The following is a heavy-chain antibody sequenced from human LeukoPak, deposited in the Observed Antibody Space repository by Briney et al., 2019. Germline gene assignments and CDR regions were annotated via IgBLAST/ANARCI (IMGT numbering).Heavy chain of an antibody. V-gene: IGHV3-21*01. CDR2: ISTSSSYI. Sequence: GGSLRLSCAGSGFTFSSYSMNWVRQAPGKGLEWVSSISTSSSYIYYADSVKGRFTISRDNSKNTLYLQMNSLRAEDTAVYYCARKDGYNYGPAFDIWGQGTMVTVSS. D-gene: IGHD5-24*01. CDR3: ARKDGYNYGPAFDI. CDR1: GFTFSSYS. J-gene: IGHJ3*02.